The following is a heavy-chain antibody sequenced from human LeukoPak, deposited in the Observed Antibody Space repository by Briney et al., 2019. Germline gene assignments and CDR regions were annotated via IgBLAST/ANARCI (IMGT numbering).Heavy chain of an antibody. D-gene: IGHD5-12*01. CDR2: IYHSGST. J-gene: IGHJ5*02. CDR3: ASGWWLPRGWFDP. V-gene: IGHV4-30-2*01. Sequence: SETLSLTCAVSGGSISSGGYSWSWIRQPPGKGLEWIGYIYHSGSTYYNPSLKSRVTISVDRSKNQFSLKLSSVTAADTAVYYCASGWWLPRGWFDPWGQGTLVTVSS. CDR1: GGSISSGGYS.